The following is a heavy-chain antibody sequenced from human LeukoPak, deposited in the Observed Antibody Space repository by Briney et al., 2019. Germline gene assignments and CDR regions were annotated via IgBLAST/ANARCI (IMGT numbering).Heavy chain of an antibody. CDR3: ARAAFYGDYFDY. CDR2: IYPSGST. J-gene: IGHJ4*02. D-gene: IGHD4-17*01. Sequence: PSETLSLTCTVSGGSISSGSYSWSWIRQPAGKGLEWIGLIYPSGSTNYNPSLKSRVTMSVDTSKNQFSLRLNSVTAADTAVYYCARAAFYGDYFDYWGQGTLVTVSS. CDR1: GGSISSGSYS. V-gene: IGHV4-61*02.